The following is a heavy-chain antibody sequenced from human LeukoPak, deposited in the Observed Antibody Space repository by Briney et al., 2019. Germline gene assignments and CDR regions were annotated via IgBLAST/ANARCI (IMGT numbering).Heavy chain of an antibody. CDR2: ISGSGGST. D-gene: IGHD5-18*01. Sequence: GGSLRLSCAASGFTFSSYAMSWVRQAPGKGLEWVSAISGSGGSTYYADSVKGRFTISRDNSKSTLYLQMNSLRAEDTAVYYCARSGYSYGLYSSSWCDYWGQGTLVTVSS. CDR3: ARSGYSYGLYSSSWCDY. V-gene: IGHV3-23*01. J-gene: IGHJ4*02. CDR1: GFTFSSYA.